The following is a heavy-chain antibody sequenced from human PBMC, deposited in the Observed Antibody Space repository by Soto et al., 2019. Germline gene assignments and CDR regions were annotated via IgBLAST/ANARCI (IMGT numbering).Heavy chain of an antibody. CDR3: ARVTNPKFWSGYYTRSIFDY. Sequence: PSETLSLTCTVSGGSISSYYWSWIRQPPGKGLEWIGYIYYSGSTNYNPSLKSRVTISVDTSKNQFSLKLSSVTAADTAVYYCARVTNPKFWSGYYTRSIFDYWGQGTLVTVSS. V-gene: IGHV4-59*01. D-gene: IGHD3-3*01. CDR2: IYYSGST. J-gene: IGHJ4*02. CDR1: GGSISSYY.